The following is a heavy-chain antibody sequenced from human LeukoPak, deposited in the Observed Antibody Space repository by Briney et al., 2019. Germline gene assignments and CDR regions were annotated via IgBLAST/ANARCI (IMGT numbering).Heavy chain of an antibody. CDR3: ARGRGAVAGPADY. CDR2: ISSSSSYI. J-gene: IGHJ4*02. Sequence: GSLRLSCAASGFTFSSYSMNWVRQAPGKGLEWVSSISSSSSYIYYADSVKGRFTISRDNAKNSLYLQMNSLRAEDTAVYYCARGRGAVAGPADYWGQGTLVTVSS. V-gene: IGHV3-21*01. CDR1: GFTFSSYS. D-gene: IGHD6-19*01.